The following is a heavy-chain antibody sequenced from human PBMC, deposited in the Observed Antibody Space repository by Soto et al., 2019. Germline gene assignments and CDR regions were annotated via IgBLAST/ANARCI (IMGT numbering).Heavy chain of an antibody. CDR1: GGSISHYY. CDR3: ARDRSTYGGGGTGEVKENWFDP. D-gene: IGHD2-8*01. CDR2: AYYSGST. V-gene: IGHV4-59*01. Sequence: ASETLSLTCSVSGGSISHYYWSWIRQSPGKGLEWIGYAYYSGSTDYNPSLKSRVTMSVDTSKNQVSLKLNSVTTADTAVYYCARDRSTYGGGGTGEVKENWFDPWGPGTLVTVSS. J-gene: IGHJ5*02.